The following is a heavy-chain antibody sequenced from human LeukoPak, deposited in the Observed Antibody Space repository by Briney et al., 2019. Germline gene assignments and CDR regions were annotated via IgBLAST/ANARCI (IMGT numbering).Heavy chain of an antibody. Sequence: GGSLRLSCAASGFTFSSYSMNWVRQAPGEGLEWVANIKQDGSEKRYVDPVKGRFTISRDNAKNSLYLQMNSRRAEDTGVYYCVRAPATNEWRCMDYWGQGTLVTVSS. V-gene: IGHV3-7*01. J-gene: IGHJ4*02. CDR3: VRAPATNEWRCMDY. CDR2: IKQDGSEK. CDR1: GFTFSSYS. D-gene: IGHD2-8*02.